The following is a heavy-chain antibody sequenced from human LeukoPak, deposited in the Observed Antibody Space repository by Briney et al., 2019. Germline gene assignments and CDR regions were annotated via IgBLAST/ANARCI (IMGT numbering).Heavy chain of an antibody. J-gene: IGHJ1*01. Sequence: GGSLRLSCAASTVIFRKYWMGWARQAPGKGLEWVANIAHDGSVKCYVDSVKGRFIISRDNARDSLYLQMNGLRVEDTAIYYCAFFVREPQNWGQGTLVTVSS. V-gene: IGHV3-7*01. CDR1: TVIFRKYW. D-gene: IGHD3-10*02. CDR2: IAHDGSVK. CDR3: AFFVREPQN.